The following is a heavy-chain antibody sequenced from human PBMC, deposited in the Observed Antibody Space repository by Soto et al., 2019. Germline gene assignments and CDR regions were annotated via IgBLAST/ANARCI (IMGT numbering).Heavy chain of an antibody. CDR3: ATTYISSSWYHYYYYYGMDV. D-gene: IGHD6-13*01. CDR1: GFTFDDHA. CDR2: ISWSSSNR. J-gene: IGHJ6*02. Sequence: GGSLRLSCVASGFTFDDHAMHWVRQLPGKGLEWVSGISWSSSNRRYADSVKGRFTISRDNAKNSLYLQMNSLRAEDTAVYYCATTYISSSWYHYYYYYGMDVWGQGTTVTVSS. V-gene: IGHV3-9*01.